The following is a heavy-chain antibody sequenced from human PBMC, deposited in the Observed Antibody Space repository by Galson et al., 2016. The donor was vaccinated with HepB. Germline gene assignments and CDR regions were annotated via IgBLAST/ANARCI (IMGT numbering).Heavy chain of an antibody. V-gene: IGHV4-31*03. CDR3: ATFSTGAYNWFDP. J-gene: IGHJ5*02. CDR2: IYYTGGT. D-gene: IGHD3/OR15-3a*01. CDR1: GGSFSSGSHY. Sequence: TLSLTCSVSGGSFSSGSHYWSWIRQLPGKGLEWIGYIYYTGGTYYNPSLKRRVTISIDTSQNEFSLNLTSVTAADTASYYCATFSTGAYNWFDPWGQGTLVTVSS.